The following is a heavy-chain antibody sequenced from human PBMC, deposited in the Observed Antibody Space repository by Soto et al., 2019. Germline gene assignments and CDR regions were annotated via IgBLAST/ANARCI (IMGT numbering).Heavy chain of an antibody. D-gene: IGHD2-15*01. J-gene: IGHJ4*02. CDR1: GFTFRDSY. CDR2: IRNDGDTV. CDR3: VSALYTLSNLCSAFSTD. V-gene: IGHV3-23*04. Sequence: EVQLVQSGGGLVQPGGSLRLSCAASGFTFRDSYMSWVRQVPGKGLEWMSAIRNDGDTVYYVDSVKGRFTISRDNSKNTSSLRMKNLRIEDTAIYYCVSALYTLSNLCSAFSTDWAQGALVVVSS.